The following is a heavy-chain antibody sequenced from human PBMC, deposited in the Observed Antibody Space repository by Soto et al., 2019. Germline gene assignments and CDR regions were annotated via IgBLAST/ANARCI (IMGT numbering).Heavy chain of an antibody. CDR1: GFNFSTFS. V-gene: IGHV3-48*02. J-gene: IGHJ4*02. CDR3: ARDLGWAFDS. Sequence: PGGSLRLSCAASGFNFSTFSLNSDRQATGRGLEWISYISGGGRPISYADSVKGRFTISRDNAKNSLYLQMDSLTDGDTAVYYCARDLGWAFDSWGQGTLVTVSS. CDR2: ISGGGRPI. D-gene: IGHD6-19*01.